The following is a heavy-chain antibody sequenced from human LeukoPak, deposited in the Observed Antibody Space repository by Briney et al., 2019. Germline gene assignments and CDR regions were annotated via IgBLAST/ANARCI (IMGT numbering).Heavy chain of an antibody. J-gene: IGHJ4*02. CDR2: IWYAGSNN. V-gene: IGHV3-33*08. Sequence: GSSLRLSCAASGFSFRGYGMLWLRQAPGKGLEGVAVIWYAGSNNYYADSVKGRFTICRDNSKNWLYLQMNSLRAEDTAVYYFARALWFGESPDYWSQGTLVTVSS. D-gene: IGHD3-10*01. CDR3: ARALWFGESPDY. CDR1: GFSFRGYG.